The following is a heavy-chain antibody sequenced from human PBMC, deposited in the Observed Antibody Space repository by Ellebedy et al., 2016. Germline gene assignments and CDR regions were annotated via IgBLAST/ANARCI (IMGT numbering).Heavy chain of an antibody. Sequence: SGPTLVKPTQTLTLTCTFSGFSLSTSGMCVSWIRQPPGKALEWLARIDWNDDKYYSTSLKTRLTISKDTSKNQVVLTMTNMDPVDTATYYCARSYYSNSPFDYWGQGTLVTVSS. CDR2: IDWNDDK. J-gene: IGHJ4*02. CDR1: GFSLSTSGMC. V-gene: IGHV2-70*11. D-gene: IGHD6-6*01. CDR3: ARSYYSNSPFDY.